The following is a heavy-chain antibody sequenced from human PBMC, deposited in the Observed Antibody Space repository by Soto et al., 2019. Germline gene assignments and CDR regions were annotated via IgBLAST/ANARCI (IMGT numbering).Heavy chain of an antibody. V-gene: IGHV4-30-4*01. CDR1: GGSISSGDYY. D-gene: IGHD6-19*01. J-gene: IGHJ4*02. CDR3: ASYSSGWYQGY. CDR2: IYYSGST. Sequence: LSLTCTVSGGSISSGDYYWSWIRQPPGKGLEWIGYIYYSGSTYYNPSLKSRVTISVDTSKNQFSLKLSSVTAADTAVYYCASYSSGWYQGYWGQGTLVTVSS.